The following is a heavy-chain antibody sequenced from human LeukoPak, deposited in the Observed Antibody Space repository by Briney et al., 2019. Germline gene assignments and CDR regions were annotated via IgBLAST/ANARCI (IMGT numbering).Heavy chain of an antibody. CDR3: AMAYNYGIRWFDY. J-gene: IGHJ4*02. D-gene: IGHD5-18*01. Sequence: PGGSLRLSCTASGFTLNSYAMSWVSQARGKGLEWVSAISAGGGSTYYADPVKGRFTISRDNSKNTLYLQMNSLRAEDTALYYCAMAYNYGIRWFDYWGQGTLVTVSS. V-gene: IGHV3-23*01. CDR1: GFTLNSYA. CDR2: ISAGGGST.